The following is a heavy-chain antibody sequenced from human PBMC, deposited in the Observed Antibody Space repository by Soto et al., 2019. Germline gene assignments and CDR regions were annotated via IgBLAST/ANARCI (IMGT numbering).Heavy chain of an antibody. Sequence: PSETLSLTCTVSGGSISSYYWSWIRQPPGKGLEWIGYIYYSGSTNYNPSLKSRVTISVDTSKNQFSLKLSSVTAADTAVYYCASVNSRDGYNYSDAFDIWGQGTMVTVSS. CDR2: IYYSGST. V-gene: IGHV4-59*01. CDR3: ASVNSRDGYNYSDAFDI. CDR1: GGSISSYY. D-gene: IGHD5-12*01. J-gene: IGHJ3*02.